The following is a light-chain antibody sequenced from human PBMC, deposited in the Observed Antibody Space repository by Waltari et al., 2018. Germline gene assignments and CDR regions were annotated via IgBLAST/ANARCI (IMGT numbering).Light chain of an antibody. CDR2: AAS. Sequence: DIQMTQSPSSLSASAGDTVTITCRASQGINIYLNWYQWKPGKIPKRLIYAASSLESGVPSRFSGSGSGTDFTLTISRLQPEDFATYYCLQYTSHPYSFGQGTKLEIK. CDR1: QGINIY. J-gene: IGKJ2*03. V-gene: IGKV1-17*01. CDR3: LQYTSHPYS.